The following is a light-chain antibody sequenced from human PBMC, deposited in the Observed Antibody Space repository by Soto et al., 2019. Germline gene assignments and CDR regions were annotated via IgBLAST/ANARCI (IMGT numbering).Light chain of an antibody. J-gene: IGKJ4*01. Sequence: IVLTQSPGTLSLSPGERATLSCRASQSVGSTYLAWYQQKPGQAPRLLIFGASSRATGIPDRFSGSGSGTDVTLTISSLEPEEFAVGYCQQYGTLPRTFGGGTKVDIK. CDR3: QQYGTLPRT. CDR1: QSVGSTY. CDR2: GAS. V-gene: IGKV3-20*01.